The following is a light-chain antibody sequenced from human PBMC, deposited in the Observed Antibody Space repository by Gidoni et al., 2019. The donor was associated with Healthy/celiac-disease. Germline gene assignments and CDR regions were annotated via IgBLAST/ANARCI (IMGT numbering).Light chain of an antibody. CDR3: QQLNSL. J-gene: IGKJ4*01. CDR2: AAS. CDR1: QGISSY. Sequence: DIQLTQSPSFLSASVGDRVTITCRASQGISSYLAWYQQKPGKAPKLLIYAASTLQSGVPSRCSGSGSGTEFTLTISSLQPEDFATYYCQQLNSLFXGXTKVEIK. V-gene: IGKV1-9*01.